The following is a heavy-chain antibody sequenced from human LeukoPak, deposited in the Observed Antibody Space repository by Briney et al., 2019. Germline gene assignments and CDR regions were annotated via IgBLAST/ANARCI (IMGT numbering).Heavy chain of an antibody. V-gene: IGHV1-69*04. J-gene: IGHJ1*01. CDR3: APSGGSSFSEYFQH. CDR2: IIPILGIA. D-gene: IGHD6-13*01. CDR1: GGTFSSYA. Sequence: VASVKVSCKASGGTFSSYAISWVRQAPGQGLEWMGRIIPILGIANYAQKFQGRVTITADKSTSTAYMELSSLRSEDTAVYYCAPSGGSSFSEYFQHWGQGTLVTVSS.